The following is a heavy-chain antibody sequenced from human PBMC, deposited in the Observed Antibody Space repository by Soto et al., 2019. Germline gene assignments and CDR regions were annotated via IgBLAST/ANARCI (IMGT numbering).Heavy chain of an antibody. Sequence: PGGSLRLSCETSGCTVSSSYMSWVRQAPGLGLEWVSVILTGGDTHYADSVKGRFSVSRHTSNNTVYRYTHNPRGEGPATSYCARGYWRLGASSSFGYWGKGTLVTVSS. J-gene: IGHJ4*02. D-gene: IGHD2-8*02. CDR1: GCTVSSSY. V-gene: IGHV3-53*01. CDR2: ILTGGDT. CDR3: ARGYWRLGASSSFGY.